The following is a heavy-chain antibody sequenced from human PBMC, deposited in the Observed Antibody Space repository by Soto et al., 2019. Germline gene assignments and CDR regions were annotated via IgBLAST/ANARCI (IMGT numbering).Heavy chain of an antibody. Sequence: QVQLVQSGAEVKKPGSSVKVSCKASRGTFSSYAISWVRQAPGQGLEWLGGIIPIFGTANYALKIQVRVTITAAESTSTAYMELSTLRSEDTAVYYCARHVPAAGYYYGMDVWGQGTTVTASS. D-gene: IGHD2-2*01. V-gene: IGHV1-69*12. CDR1: RGTFSSYA. J-gene: IGHJ6*02. CDR3: ARHVPAAGYYYGMDV. CDR2: IIPIFGTA.